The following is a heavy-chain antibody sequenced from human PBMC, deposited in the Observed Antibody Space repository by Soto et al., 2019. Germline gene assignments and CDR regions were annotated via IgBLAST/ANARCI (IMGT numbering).Heavy chain of an antibody. D-gene: IGHD6-19*01. V-gene: IGHV3-7*01. CDR3: ARVTKQWLDYYYYYMDV. J-gene: IGHJ6*03. Sequence: EVQLVESGGGLVQPGGSLRLSCAASGFTFSSYWMSWVRQAPGKGLEWVANIKQDGSEKYYVDSVKGRFTISRDNANNSLYLQMNSLRAEDTAVYYCARVTKQWLDYYYYYMDVWGKGTAVTVSS. CDR2: IKQDGSEK. CDR1: GFTFSSYW.